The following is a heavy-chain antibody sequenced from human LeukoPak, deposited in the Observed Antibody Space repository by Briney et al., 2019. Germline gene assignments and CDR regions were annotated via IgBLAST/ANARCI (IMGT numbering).Heavy chain of an antibody. J-gene: IGHJ3*02. CDR3: ARGFADSSVPHAFDI. Sequence: SETLSLTCTVSGGSISSDYWSWIRQPPGKGLEWIGYIYYSGSTNYNPSLKSRVTISVDTSKNQFSLKLSSVTAADTAVYYCARGFADSSVPHAFDIWGQGTMVTVSS. D-gene: IGHD3-22*01. CDR2: IYYSGST. V-gene: IGHV4-59*01. CDR1: GGSISSDY.